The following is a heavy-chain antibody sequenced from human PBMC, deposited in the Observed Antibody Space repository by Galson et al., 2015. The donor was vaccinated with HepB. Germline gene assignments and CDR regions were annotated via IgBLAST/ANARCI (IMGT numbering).Heavy chain of an antibody. Sequence: ETLSLTCAVYGGSFSGYYWSWIRQPPGKGLEWIGEINHSGSTNYNPSLKSRVTISVDTSKNQFSLKLSSVTAADTAVYYCARGLIIAAATDPWGQGTLVTVSS. V-gene: IGHV4-34*01. CDR2: INHSGST. CDR1: GGSFSGYY. D-gene: IGHD6-13*01. J-gene: IGHJ5*02. CDR3: ARGLIIAAATDP.